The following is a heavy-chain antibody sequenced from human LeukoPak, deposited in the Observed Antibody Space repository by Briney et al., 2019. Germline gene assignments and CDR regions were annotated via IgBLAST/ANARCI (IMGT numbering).Heavy chain of an antibody. V-gene: IGHV1-69*01. CDR2: IIPIFGTA. CDR3: ARDRDPLVGATAEGNWFDP. Sequence: ASVKVSCKPSGGTFSSYAIIWVRQAPGQGLEWMGGIIPIFGTANYAQKFQGRVTITADESTSTAYMELSSLRSEDTAVYYCARDRDPLVGATAEGNWFDPWGQGTLVTVSS. D-gene: IGHD1-26*01. CDR1: GGTFSSYA. J-gene: IGHJ5*02.